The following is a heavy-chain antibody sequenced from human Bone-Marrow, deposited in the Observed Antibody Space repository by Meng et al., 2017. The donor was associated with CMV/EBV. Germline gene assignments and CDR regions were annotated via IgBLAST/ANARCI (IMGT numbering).Heavy chain of an antibody. J-gene: IGHJ4*02. CDR1: GYTFTGYN. CDR2: INPNSGVA. CDR3: AKTGGSTNFDN. D-gene: IGHD5/OR15-5a*01. Sequence: ASVKVSCKASGYTFTGYNIHWVRQAPGQELEWMGRINPNSGVANFAQKCQGRVTMTRDTSTSTVYMELNRLTSDDTAVYYCAKTGGSTNFDNWGQGTLVTVSS. V-gene: IGHV1-2*06.